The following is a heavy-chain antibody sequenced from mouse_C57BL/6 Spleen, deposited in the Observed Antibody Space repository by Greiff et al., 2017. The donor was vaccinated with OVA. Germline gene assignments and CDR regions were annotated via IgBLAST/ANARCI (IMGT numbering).Heavy chain of an antibody. CDR2: ISSGSSTI. CDR3: ARSGSSRYWYFDV. Sequence: EVQLVESGGGLVKPGGSLKLSCAASGFTFRDYGMHWVRQAPEKGLEWVAYISSGSSTIYYADTVKGRFTISRDNAKNTLFLQMTSLRSEDTAMYYCARSGSSRYWYFDVWGTGTTVTVSS. CDR1: GFTFRDYG. J-gene: IGHJ1*03. D-gene: IGHD1-1*01. V-gene: IGHV5-17*01.